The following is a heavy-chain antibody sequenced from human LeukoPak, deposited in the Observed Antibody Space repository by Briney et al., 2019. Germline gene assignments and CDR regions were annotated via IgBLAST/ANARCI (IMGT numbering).Heavy chain of an antibody. Sequence: ASVKVSCKASGYTFTSYGISWVRQAPGQGLEWMGWISAYNGNTNYAQKLQGRVTMTTDTSTSTAYMELRSLRSDDTAVYYCARVPYGSGSYLVLNYFDYWGQGTLVTVSS. CDR1: GYTFTSYG. J-gene: IGHJ4*02. CDR3: ARVPYGSGSYLVLNYFDY. D-gene: IGHD3-10*01. CDR2: ISAYNGNT. V-gene: IGHV1-18*01.